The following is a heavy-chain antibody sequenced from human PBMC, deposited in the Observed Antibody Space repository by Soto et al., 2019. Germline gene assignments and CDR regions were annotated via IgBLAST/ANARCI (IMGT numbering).Heavy chain of an antibody. CDR3: AKDQEGRQQLAYYYYYMDV. Sequence: GGSLRLSCAASGFTFSSYAMSWVRQAPGKGLEWVSAISGSGGSTYYADSVKGRFTISRDNSKNTLYLQMNSLRAEDTAVYYCAKDQEGRQQLAYYYYYMDVWGKGTTVTVSS. V-gene: IGHV3-23*01. CDR1: GFTFSSYA. J-gene: IGHJ6*03. D-gene: IGHD6-13*01. CDR2: ISGSGGST.